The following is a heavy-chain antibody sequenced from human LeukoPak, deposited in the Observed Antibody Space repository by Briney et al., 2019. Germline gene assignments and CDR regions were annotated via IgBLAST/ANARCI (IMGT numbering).Heavy chain of an antibody. J-gene: IGHJ3*02. CDR3: ARRYSSGWFGPSNAFDI. D-gene: IGHD6-19*01. CDR1: GFTFSSYA. Sequence: GGSLRLSCAASGFTFSSYAMSWVRQAPGKGLEWVSAISGSGGSTYYADSVKGRFAISRDNSKNTLYLQMKSLRGDDTAVYYCARRYSSGWFGPSNAFDIWGQGTMVTVSS. CDR2: ISGSGGST. V-gene: IGHV3-23*01.